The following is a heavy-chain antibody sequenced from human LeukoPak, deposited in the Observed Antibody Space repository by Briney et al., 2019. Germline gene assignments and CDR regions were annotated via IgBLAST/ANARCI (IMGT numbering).Heavy chain of an antibody. CDR3: VRSPRVVLRNWFDP. Sequence: SETLSLTCAVYGGSFSGYYWSWIRQPPGKGLEWIGEINHSGSTNYNPSLKSRVTISVDTSKNQFSLKLSSVTAADTAVYYCVRSPRVVLRNWFDPWGQGTLVTVSS. V-gene: IGHV4-34*01. D-gene: IGHD2-15*01. J-gene: IGHJ5*02. CDR1: GGSFSGYY. CDR2: INHSGST.